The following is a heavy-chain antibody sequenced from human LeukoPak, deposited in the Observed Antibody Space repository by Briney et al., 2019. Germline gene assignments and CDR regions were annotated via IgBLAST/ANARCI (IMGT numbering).Heavy chain of an antibody. CDR1: GYTFTSYA. D-gene: IGHD6-13*01. CDR2: INTNTGNP. V-gene: IGHV7-4-1*02. Sequence: GASVKVSCKASGYTFTSYAMNWVRQAPGQGLEWMGWINTNTGNPTYAQGFTGRFVFSLDTSVSTAYLQISSLKAEDTAVYYCARESGIAAAGTHGYYYYGMDVWGQGTTVTVSS. CDR3: ARESGIAAAGTHGYYYYGMDV. J-gene: IGHJ6*02.